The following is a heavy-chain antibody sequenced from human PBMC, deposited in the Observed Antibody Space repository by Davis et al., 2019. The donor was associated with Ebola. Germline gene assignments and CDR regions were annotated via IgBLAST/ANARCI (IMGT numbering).Heavy chain of an antibody. CDR1: GYTFTSYG. V-gene: IGHV1-18*01. J-gene: IGHJ6*02. CDR3: ARVLPGGSSWLYYYYYYGMDV. CDR2: ISAYNGNT. Sequence: ASVKVSCKASGYTFTSYGISWVRQAPGQGLEWMGWISAYNGNTNYAQKLQGRVTMTTDTSTSTAYMELRSLRSDDTAVYYCARVLPGGSSWLYYYYYYGMDVWGQGTTVTVSS. D-gene: IGHD6-13*01.